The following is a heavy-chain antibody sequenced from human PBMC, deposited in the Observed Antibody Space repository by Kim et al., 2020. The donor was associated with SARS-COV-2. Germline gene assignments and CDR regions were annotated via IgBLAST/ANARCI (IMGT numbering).Heavy chain of an antibody. V-gene: IGHV7-4-1*02. Sequence: PTYGQGFTGRFVFSLDTSVSTAYLQISSLKAEDTAVYYCAREVYGHWFDPWGQGTPVTVSS. D-gene: IGHD2-8*01. J-gene: IGHJ5*02. CDR2: P. CDR3: AREVYGHWFDP.